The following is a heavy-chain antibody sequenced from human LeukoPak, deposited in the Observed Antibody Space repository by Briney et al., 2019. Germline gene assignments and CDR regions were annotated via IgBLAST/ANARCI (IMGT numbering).Heavy chain of an antibody. J-gene: IGHJ4*02. D-gene: IGHD3-10*01. CDR2: IAFDDTDR. CDR1: GFIFGDYA. CDR3: ARDHGGGWDY. Sequence: GGSLRLSCAASGFIFGDYAMHWVRQAPGKGLEWVAAIAFDDTDRYYIDSVKGRFTISRDDSKNTLYLHMTSLRAEDTAVYYCARDHGGGWDYWGQGTLVTVSS. V-gene: IGHV3-30*04.